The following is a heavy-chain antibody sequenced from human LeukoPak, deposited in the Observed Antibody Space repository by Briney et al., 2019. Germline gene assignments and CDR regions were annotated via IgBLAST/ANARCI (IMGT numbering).Heavy chain of an antibody. D-gene: IGHD2-2*02. V-gene: IGHV3-74*01. Sequence: GGSLRLSCAASGFTFSSYWMHWVRQAPGKGLVWVSRINTDGSSTSYADSVKGRFTISRDNAKNTLYLQVNSLRAEDTAVYYCARVWGYCSSTSCYSDWGQGTLVIVSS. J-gene: IGHJ4*02. CDR3: ARVWGYCSSTSCYSD. CDR2: INTDGSST. CDR1: GFTFSSYW.